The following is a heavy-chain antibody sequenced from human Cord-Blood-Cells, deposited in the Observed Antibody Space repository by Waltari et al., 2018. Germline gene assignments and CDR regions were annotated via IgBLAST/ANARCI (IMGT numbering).Heavy chain of an antibody. J-gene: IGHJ5*02. CDR2: IYYSGST. CDR1: GGSISSGGYY. D-gene: IGHD3-3*01. Sequence: QVQLQESGPGLVKPSQTLSLTCTVSGGSISSGGYYWSWIRRHPGKGLEWIGYIYYSGSTYYNPSLKSRVTISVDTSKNQFSLKLSSVTAADTAVYYCARGFRAIFGVVIVSNWFDPWGQGTLVTVSS. CDR3: ARGFRAIFGVVIVSNWFDP. V-gene: IGHV4-31*03.